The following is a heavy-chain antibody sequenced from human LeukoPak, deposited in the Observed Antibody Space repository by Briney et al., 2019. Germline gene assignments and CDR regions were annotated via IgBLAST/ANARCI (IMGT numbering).Heavy chain of an antibody. CDR2: ISYDGSNK. Sequence: GGSLRLSCAASGFTFSSYAMHWVRQAPGKGLEWVAVISYDGSNKYYADSVKGRFTISRDNSKNTLYLQMNSLRAEDTAVYYCARNYDFWLPVGAFDIWGQGTMVTVSS. CDR1: GFTFSSYA. J-gene: IGHJ3*02. CDR3: ARNYDFWLPVGAFDI. V-gene: IGHV3-30*01. D-gene: IGHD3-3*01.